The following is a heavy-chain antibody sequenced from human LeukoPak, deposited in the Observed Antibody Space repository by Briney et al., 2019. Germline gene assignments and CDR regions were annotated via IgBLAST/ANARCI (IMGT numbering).Heavy chain of an antibody. CDR3: ARGTGGLAAAGTRWFDP. Sequence: GASVKVSCKASGYTFTGYYMHWVRQAPGQGLEWMGWINPNSGGTNYAQKFQGRVTMTRDTSTSTVYMELSSLRSEDTAVYYCARGTGGLAAAGTRWFDPWGQGTLVTVSS. J-gene: IGHJ5*02. CDR1: GYTFTGYY. V-gene: IGHV1-2*02. D-gene: IGHD6-13*01. CDR2: INPNSGGT.